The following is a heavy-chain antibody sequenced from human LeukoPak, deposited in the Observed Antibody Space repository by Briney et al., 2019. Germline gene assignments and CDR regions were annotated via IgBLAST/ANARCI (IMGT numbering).Heavy chain of an antibody. CDR2: INPNSGGT. J-gene: IGHJ4*02. D-gene: IGHD3-16*01. CDR1: GYTFTGYY. V-gene: IGHV1-2*02. Sequence: ASVKVSCKASGYTFTGYYMHWVRQAPGQGLEWMGWINPNSGGTNYAQKFQGRVTITADKSTSTAYMELSSLRSEDTAVYYCARGETYRKLDYWGQGTLVTVSS. CDR3: ARGETYRKLDY.